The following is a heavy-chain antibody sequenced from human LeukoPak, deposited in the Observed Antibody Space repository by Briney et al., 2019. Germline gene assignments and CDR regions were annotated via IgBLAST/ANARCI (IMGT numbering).Heavy chain of an antibody. J-gene: IGHJ2*01. V-gene: IGHV4-61*05. CDR1: GGSISSSSYY. CDR2: IYYSGST. Sequence: SETLSLTCTVSGGSISSSSYYWGWIRQPPGKGLEWIGYIYYSGSTNYNPSLKSRVTISVDTSKNQFSLKLSSVTAADTAVYYCARGSVIVPAAIHWYFDLWGRGTLVTVSS. CDR3: ARGSVIVPAAIHWYFDL. D-gene: IGHD2-2*01.